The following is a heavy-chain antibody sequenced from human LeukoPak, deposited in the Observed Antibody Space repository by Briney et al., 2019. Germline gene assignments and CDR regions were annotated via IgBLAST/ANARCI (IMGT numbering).Heavy chain of an antibody. CDR2: FDPEDGET. Sequence: GASVKVSCKVSGYTLTELSMHWVRQAPGKGLEWMGGFDPEDGETIYAQKFQGRVTMTEDTSTDAAYMELSSLRSEDTAVYYCATRIRSLEWLDMGVWGKGTTVTVSS. CDR1: GYTLTELS. D-gene: IGHD3-3*01. CDR3: ATRIRSLEWLDMGV. V-gene: IGHV1-24*01. J-gene: IGHJ6*03.